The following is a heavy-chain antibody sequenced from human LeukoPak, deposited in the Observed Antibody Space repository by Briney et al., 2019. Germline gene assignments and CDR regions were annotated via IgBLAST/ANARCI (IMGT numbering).Heavy chain of an antibody. CDR1: GFTFSDYN. Sequence: GGSLRLSCAASGFTFSDYNMNWVRQAPGKGLEWVSYITNGGSTIHHADSVKGRFTISRDNAKKTLYLQVNSLRAEDTAVYYCAKGPIRYFDYFDYWGQGTLVTVSS. CDR3: AKGPIRYFDYFDY. CDR2: ITNGGSTI. D-gene: IGHD3-9*01. J-gene: IGHJ4*02. V-gene: IGHV3-11*01.